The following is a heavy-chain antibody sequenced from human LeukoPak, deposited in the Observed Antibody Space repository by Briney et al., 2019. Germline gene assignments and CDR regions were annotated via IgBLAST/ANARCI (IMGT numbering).Heavy chain of an antibody. V-gene: IGHV4-34*01. Sequence: PSETLSLTCAVYGGSFSGYYWSWIRQPPGKGLGWIGEINHSGSTNYNPSLKSRVTISVDTSKNQFSLKLSSVTAADTAVYYCARVDGHWGSHYYYYGMDVWGQGTTVTVSS. CDR2: INHSGST. CDR3: ARVDGHWGSHYYYYGMDV. D-gene: IGHD7-27*01. CDR1: GGSFSGYY. J-gene: IGHJ6*02.